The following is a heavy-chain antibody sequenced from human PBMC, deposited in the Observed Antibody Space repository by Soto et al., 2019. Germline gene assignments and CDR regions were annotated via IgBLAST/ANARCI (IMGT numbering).Heavy chain of an antibody. CDR2: ISYDGSNK. J-gene: IGHJ6*02. Sequence: GGSLRLSCAASGFTFSSFGMHRVRQAPGKGLEWVAVISYDGSNKYYADSVKGRFTISRDNSKNTLYLQMNSLRAEDTAVYYCAKGLPGTGYYYYYGMDVWGQGTTVTVSS. CDR1: GFTFSSFG. V-gene: IGHV3-30*18. D-gene: IGHD2-8*02. CDR3: AKGLPGTGYYYYYGMDV.